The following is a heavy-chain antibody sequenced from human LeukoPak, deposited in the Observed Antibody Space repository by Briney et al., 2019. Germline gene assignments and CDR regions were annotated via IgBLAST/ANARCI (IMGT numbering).Heavy chain of an antibody. J-gene: IGHJ4*02. CDR2: INPNSGGT. CDR1: GYTFTGYY. Sequence: ASVKVSCKASGYTFTGYYMHWVRQAPGQGLEWMGRINPNSGGTNYAQKFQGRVTMTRVTSISTAYMELSRLRSDDTAVYYCAVLRDGYNYGYWGQGTLVTVSS. V-gene: IGHV1-2*06. D-gene: IGHD5-24*01. CDR3: AVLRDGYNYGY.